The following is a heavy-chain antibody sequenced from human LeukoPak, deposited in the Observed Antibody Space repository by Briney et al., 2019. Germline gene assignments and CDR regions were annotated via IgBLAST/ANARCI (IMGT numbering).Heavy chain of an antibody. Sequence: PGGSLSLSCAASGFTFSSYGMHWVRQAPGKGLEWVAVISYDGSNKYYADSVKGRFTISRDNSKNTLYLQMNSLRAEDTAVYYCAKGEVAAALWAPFDYWGQGTLVTVSS. CDR3: AKGEVAAALWAPFDY. CDR2: ISYDGSNK. J-gene: IGHJ4*02. CDR1: GFTFSSYG. V-gene: IGHV3-30*18. D-gene: IGHD6-13*01.